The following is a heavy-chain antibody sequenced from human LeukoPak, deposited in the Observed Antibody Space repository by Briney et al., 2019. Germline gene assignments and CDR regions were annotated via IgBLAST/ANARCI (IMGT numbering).Heavy chain of an antibody. Sequence: GGSLRLSCAASGFTFSSFAMNWVRQAPGKGLEWVSLITNSGVTTHYADSVKGRFTISRDNSRSTLYLQLNSLGADDTALYYCAKARLYCSSGTCSDHPATLTGMDVWGQGTTVTVSS. D-gene: IGHD2-2*01. J-gene: IGHJ6*02. CDR3: AKARLYCSSGTCSDHPATLTGMDV. CDR2: ITNSGVTT. CDR1: GFTFSSFA. V-gene: IGHV3-23*01.